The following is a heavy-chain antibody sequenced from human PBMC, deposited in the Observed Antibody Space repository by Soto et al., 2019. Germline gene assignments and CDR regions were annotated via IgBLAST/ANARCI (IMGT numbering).Heavy chain of an antibody. CDR1: GYTFASYA. V-gene: IGHV1-18*01. CDR2: ISAYNVNT. J-gene: IGHJ4*02. Sequence: QVQLVQSGAEVKKPGASVKVSCKASGYTFASYAISWMRQAPGQGLEGMGWISAYNVNTNYAQKLQGRVTMTTDTPTSTAYTELRSLRSDATAVYYCARDPPPPDYWGQGTLVTVSS. CDR3: ARDPPPPDY.